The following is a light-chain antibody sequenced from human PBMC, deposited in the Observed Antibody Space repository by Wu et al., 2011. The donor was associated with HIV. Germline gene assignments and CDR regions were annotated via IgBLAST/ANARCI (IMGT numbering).Light chain of an antibody. CDR2: AAS. J-gene: IGKJ1*01. V-gene: IGKV1-27*01. Sequence: DIQLTQSPSSLSASVGDRVTITCRASQAINSYLAWYQQKQGKAPQLLIFAASTLQSGVSSRFSGSGSGTDFTLTINSLLPEDVATYYCQSMTMPPWTFGQGTQGGNQT. CDR3: QSMTMPPWT. CDR1: QAINSY.